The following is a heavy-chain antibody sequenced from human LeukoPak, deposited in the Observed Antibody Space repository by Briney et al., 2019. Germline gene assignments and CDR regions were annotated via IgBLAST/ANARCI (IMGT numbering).Heavy chain of an antibody. J-gene: IGHJ4*02. CDR1: GFTFSGSA. D-gene: IGHD4-11*01. CDR3: TSGLSVLQSNNTPVDY. CDR2: IRSKTNNYAT. V-gene: IGHV3-73*01. Sequence: GGSLRLSCAASGFTFSGSAMHWVRQASGKRLEWVGRIRSKTNNYATAYAASVKGRFIISRDDSMNTAYLQMNSLKTKDTAVYYCTSGLSVLQSNNTPVDYWGQGTLVTVSS.